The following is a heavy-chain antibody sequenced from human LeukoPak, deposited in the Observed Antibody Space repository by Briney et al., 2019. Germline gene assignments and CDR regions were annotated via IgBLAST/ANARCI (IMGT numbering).Heavy chain of an antibody. J-gene: IGHJ6*03. CDR2: ISAYNGNT. Sequence: ASVTVSFKASGYTFTSYGISWVRQAPGQGLEWMGWISAYNGNTNYAQKLQGRVTMTTDTSTSTAYMELRSLRSDDTAVYYCARATDYDFWSGYYTGDYYYYMDVWGKGTTVTVSS. CDR3: ARATDYDFWSGYYTGDYYYYMDV. V-gene: IGHV1-18*01. D-gene: IGHD3-3*01. CDR1: GYTFTSYG.